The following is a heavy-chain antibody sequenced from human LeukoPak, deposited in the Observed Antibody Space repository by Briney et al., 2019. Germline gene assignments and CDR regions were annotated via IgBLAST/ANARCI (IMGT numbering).Heavy chain of an antibody. D-gene: IGHD2-15*01. V-gene: IGHV3-23*01. CDR2: ISGSGGST. CDR1: GFTFSSYA. CDR3: TTDVGCSGGSCYLGFDY. Sequence: GGSLRLSCAASGFTFSSYAMSWVRQAPGKGLEWVSAISGSGGSTYYADSVKGRFTISRDNSKNTLYLQMNSLKTEDTAVYYCTTDVGCSGGSCYLGFDYWGQGTLVTVSS. J-gene: IGHJ4*02.